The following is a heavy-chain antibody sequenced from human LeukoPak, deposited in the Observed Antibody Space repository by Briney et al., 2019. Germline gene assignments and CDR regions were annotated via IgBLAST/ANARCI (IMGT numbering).Heavy chain of an antibody. V-gene: IGHV1-18*01. CDR1: GYTFTSYG. CDR2: ISAYNGNT. CDR3: ARDLSRYYDFWSGYYNPFDY. J-gene: IGHJ4*02. Sequence: ASVKVSCKASGYTFTSYGISWVRQAPGQGLEWMGRISAYNGNTNYAQKLQGRVTMTTDTSTSTAYMELRSLRSDDTAVYYCARDLSRYYDFWSGYYNPFDYWGQGTLVTVSS. D-gene: IGHD3-3*01.